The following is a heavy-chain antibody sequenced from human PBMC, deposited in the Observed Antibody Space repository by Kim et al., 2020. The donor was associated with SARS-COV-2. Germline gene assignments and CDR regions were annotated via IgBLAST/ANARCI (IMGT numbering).Heavy chain of an antibody. Sequence: GGSLRLSCAASGFTFSSYWMSWVRQAPGKGLEWVANIKQDGSEKYYVDSVKGRFTISRDNAKNSLYLQMNSLRAEDTAVYYCASDTGSYDTWYYYYYGMDVWGQGTTVTVSS. J-gene: IGHJ6*02. CDR3: ASDTGSYDTWYYYYYGMDV. D-gene: IGHD3-10*01. CDR2: IKQDGSEK. V-gene: IGHV3-7*01. CDR1: GFTFSSYW.